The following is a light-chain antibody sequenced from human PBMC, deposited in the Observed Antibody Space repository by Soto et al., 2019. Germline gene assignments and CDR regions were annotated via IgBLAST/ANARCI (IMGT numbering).Light chain of an antibody. V-gene: IGKV3-15*01. Sequence: EIVMTQSPATLSVSPGERVTLSCRASEGVGLKLAWYQLKPGLPPRLLFYDASTRATGLPARFSGSGAGTEFTLSISSLQSEGFATYYCQHYSDSPAFGQGTKVEIK. CDR2: DAS. J-gene: IGKJ1*01. CDR3: QHYSDSPA. CDR1: EGVGLK.